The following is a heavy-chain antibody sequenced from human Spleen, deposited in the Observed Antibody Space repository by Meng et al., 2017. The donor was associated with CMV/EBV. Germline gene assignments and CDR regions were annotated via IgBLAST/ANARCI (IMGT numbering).Heavy chain of an antibody. CDR3: ARRQTSHSSDWYGYRDWFDP. Sequence: GESLKISCKGSGYSFTSYWIGWVRQMPGKGLEWMGIIYPGDSDTRYSPSFQGQVTISADKSISTAYLQWSSLKASDTAMYYCARRQTSHSSDWYGYRDWFDPWGQGTLVTVSS. V-gene: IGHV5-51*01. CDR1: GYSFTSYW. CDR2: IYPGDSDT. D-gene: IGHD6-19*01. J-gene: IGHJ5*02.